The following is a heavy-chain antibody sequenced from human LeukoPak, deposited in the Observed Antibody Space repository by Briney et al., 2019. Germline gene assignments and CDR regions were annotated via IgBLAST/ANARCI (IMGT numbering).Heavy chain of an antibody. J-gene: IGHJ5*02. CDR3: ARSYTHYDFWSGYTYQNYFDP. CDR1: GFTFSSSY. V-gene: IGHV3-53*01. CDR2: IYAGDST. D-gene: IGHD3-3*01. Sequence: GGSLRLSCAASGFTFSSSYISWVRQAPGKGLEWVSVIYAGDSTYYADSVKGRFIISRDNSKNTVYLQMDSLRAEDTAVYYCARSYTHYDFWSGYTYQNYFDPWGQGTLVTVSS.